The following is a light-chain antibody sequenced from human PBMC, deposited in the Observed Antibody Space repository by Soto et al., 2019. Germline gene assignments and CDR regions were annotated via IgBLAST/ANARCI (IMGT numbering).Light chain of an antibody. V-gene: IGLV2-8*01. Sequence: QSALTQPPSASGSPGQSVTISCTGTSSDVGGYNYVSWYQLHPGKAPKLMIYEVNKRPSGVPDRFSGSKSGNTASLTVSGLQAEDADGYFCSSHAGSNNLLIFGGGTKLTVL. CDR2: EVN. CDR1: SSDVGGYNY. J-gene: IGLJ2*01. CDR3: SSHAGSNNLLI.